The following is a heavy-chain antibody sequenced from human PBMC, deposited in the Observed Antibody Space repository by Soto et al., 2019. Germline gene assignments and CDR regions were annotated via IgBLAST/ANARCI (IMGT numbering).Heavy chain of an antibody. J-gene: IGHJ4*02. CDR1: GYTFTGYF. CDR2: INPNSGDT. Sequence: ASVKVSCKXSGYTFTGYFMHWVRQAPGQGLEWMGWINPNSGDTKYAQKFQGRVTMTRDMSITTAYMELRTLTSDDTAVYYCARVRTYYDSSGSLDCWGQGTLVTVS. D-gene: IGHD3-22*01. CDR3: ARVRTYYDSSGSLDC. V-gene: IGHV1-2*02.